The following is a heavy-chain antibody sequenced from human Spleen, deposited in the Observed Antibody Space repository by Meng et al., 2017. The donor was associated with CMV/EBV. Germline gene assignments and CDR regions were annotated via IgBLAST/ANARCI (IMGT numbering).Heavy chain of an antibody. CDR3: AREAYDFWSGTTNFDY. J-gene: IGHJ4*02. D-gene: IGHD3-3*01. CDR1: GFSFSSHA. CDR2: ISYDGSKK. Sequence: GGSLRLSCAASGFSFSSHAMHWVRQAPGKGLEWVAIISYDGSKKSYADSGRFTISRDNSKNTLYLQMNSLRAEDTAVYYCAREAYDFWSGTTNFDYWGQGTLVTVSS. V-gene: IGHV3-30*04.